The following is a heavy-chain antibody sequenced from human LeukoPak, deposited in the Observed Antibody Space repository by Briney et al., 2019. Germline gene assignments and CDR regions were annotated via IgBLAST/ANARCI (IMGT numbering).Heavy chain of an antibody. CDR2: INHSGST. D-gene: IGHD3-10*01. CDR3: ASFPRITMVRGVVYFDY. CDR1: GGSFSGYY. V-gene: IGHV4-34*01. Sequence: SETLSLTCAVYGGSFSGYYWSWIRQPPGKGLEWIGEINHSGSTNYNPSLKSRVTISVDTSKNQYSLKLSSVTVADTAVYYCASFPRITMVRGVVYFDYWGQGTLVTVSS. J-gene: IGHJ4*02.